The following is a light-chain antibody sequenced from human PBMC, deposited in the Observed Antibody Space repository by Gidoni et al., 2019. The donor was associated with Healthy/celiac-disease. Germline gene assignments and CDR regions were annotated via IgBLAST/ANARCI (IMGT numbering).Light chain of an antibody. CDR3: GTWDSSLSAVV. V-gene: IGLV1-51*01. CDR2: DNN. Sequence: QSVFTQPPPVSPPPGQKVTISCSGSSSNIGNNYVSWYQQLPGTAPKLLIYDNNKRPSGIPDRFSGSKSGTSATLGITGLQTGDEADYYCGTWDSSLSAVVFDGGTKLTVL. CDR1: SSNIGNNY. J-gene: IGLJ3*02.